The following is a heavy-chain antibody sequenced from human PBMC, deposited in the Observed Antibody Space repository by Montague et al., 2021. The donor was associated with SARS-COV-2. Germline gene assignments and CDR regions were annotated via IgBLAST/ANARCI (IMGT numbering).Heavy chain of an antibody. CDR3: ARAQLDFDWLSMPSSHWFDP. CDR2: IYYTGNT. J-gene: IGHJ5*02. V-gene: IGHV4-39*07. CDR1: GDSISTSSYY. D-gene: IGHD3-9*01. Sequence: SETLSLTCTVSGDSISTSSYYWGWIRQPPGRGLEWIGNIYYTGNTYHNPSLKSRVTISVDTSKNQFSLKLSSVTAADTAVYYCARAQLDFDWLSMPSSHWFDPWGQGTLVTVSS.